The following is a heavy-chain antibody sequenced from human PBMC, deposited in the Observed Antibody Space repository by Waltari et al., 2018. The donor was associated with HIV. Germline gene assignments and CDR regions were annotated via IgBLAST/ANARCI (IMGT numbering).Heavy chain of an antibody. CDR1: GGSFSGYY. J-gene: IGHJ6*03. Sequence: QVQLHQWGAGLLKPSETLSLTCAVYGGSFSGYYWRWIRQPPGTGLEWIGEINHSGSTNYNPSLKSRVTISVDTSKNQFSLKLSSVTAADTAVYYCARLYSSNSLYYYYYYMDVWGKGTTVTVSS. D-gene: IGHD6-13*01. V-gene: IGHV4-34*01. CDR3: ARLYSSNSLYYYYYYMDV. CDR2: INHSGST.